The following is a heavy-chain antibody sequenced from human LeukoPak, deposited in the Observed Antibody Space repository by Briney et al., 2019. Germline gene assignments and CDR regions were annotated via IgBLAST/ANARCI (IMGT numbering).Heavy chain of an antibody. D-gene: IGHD3-3*01. V-gene: IGHV3-23*01. Sequence: GGPLRLSCAASGFTFSSYAMSWVRQAPGMGLEWVSAISGSGGSTYYADSVKGRFTISRDNSKNTLYLQMNSLRAEDTAVYYCAKSLYDFWSGYFDYWGQGTLVTVSS. CDR2: ISGSGGST. J-gene: IGHJ4*02. CDR3: AKSLYDFWSGYFDY. CDR1: GFTFSSYA.